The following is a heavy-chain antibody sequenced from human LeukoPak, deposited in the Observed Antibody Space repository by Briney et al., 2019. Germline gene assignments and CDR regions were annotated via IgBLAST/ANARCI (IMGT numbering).Heavy chain of an antibody. Sequence: GGSLRLSCAAPGFTFSSYSMNWVRQAPGKGLEWVSSISSSSSYIYYADSVKGRFTISRDNAKNSLYLQTNSLRAEDTAVYYCARVNDYGDYGYWGQGTLVTVSS. CDR2: ISSSSSYI. CDR3: ARVNDYGDYGY. J-gene: IGHJ4*02. CDR1: GFTFSSYS. V-gene: IGHV3-21*01. D-gene: IGHD4-17*01.